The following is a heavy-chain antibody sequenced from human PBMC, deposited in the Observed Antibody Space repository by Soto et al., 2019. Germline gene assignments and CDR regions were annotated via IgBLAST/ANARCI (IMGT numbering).Heavy chain of an antibody. CDR1: GGTFSSYA. Sequence: GASVKVSCKASGGTFSSYAISWVRQAPGQGLEWMGGIIPIFGTANYAQKFQGRVTITADKSTSTAYMELSSLRSEDTAVYYCARDGAVGYGMDVWGQGTTVTVSS. CDR3: ARDGAVGYGMDV. J-gene: IGHJ6*02. CDR2: IIPIFGTA. D-gene: IGHD1-26*01. V-gene: IGHV1-69*06.